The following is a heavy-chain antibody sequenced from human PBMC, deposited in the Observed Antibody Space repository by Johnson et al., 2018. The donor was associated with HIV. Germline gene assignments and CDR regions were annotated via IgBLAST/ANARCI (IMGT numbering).Heavy chain of an antibody. CDR2: ISYDGSNK. V-gene: IGHV3-30-3*01. Sequence: VQLVESGGGVVQPGRSLRLSCAASGFTFSSYAMHWVRQAPGKGLAWVAVISYDGSNKYYADSVKGRFTISRDNSKNTLYLHMNSLRAEDTAVYYCARGGSSTSLDAFDIWGQGTMVTVSS. CDR3: ARGGSSTSLDAFDI. D-gene: IGHD2-2*01. J-gene: IGHJ3*02. CDR1: GFTFSSYA.